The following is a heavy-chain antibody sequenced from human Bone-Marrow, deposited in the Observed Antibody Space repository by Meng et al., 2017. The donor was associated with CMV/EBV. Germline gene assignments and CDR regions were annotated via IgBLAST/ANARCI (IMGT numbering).Heavy chain of an antibody. D-gene: IGHD6-6*01. CDR1: GYTFTSYY. J-gene: IGHJ4*02. CDR3: ASVGSSGLGRE. CDR2: MNPNSGNT. V-gene: IGHV1-8*02. Sequence: ASVKVSCKASGYTFTSYYMHWVRQAPGQGLEWMGWMNPNSGNTGYAQKFQGRVTMTRNTSISTAYMELSSLRSEDTAVYYCASVGSSGLGREWGQGTLVTVSS.